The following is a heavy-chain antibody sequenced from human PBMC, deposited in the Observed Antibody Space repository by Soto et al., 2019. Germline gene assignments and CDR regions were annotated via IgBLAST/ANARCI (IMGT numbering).Heavy chain of an antibody. V-gene: IGHV4-30-2*01. D-gene: IGHD2-21*02. J-gene: IGHJ4*02. Sequence: SETLSLTCAVSGGSISSGGYSWSWIRQPPGKGLEWIGYIYHSGSTYYNPSLKSRVTISVDRSKNQFSLKLSSVTAADTAVYYCARGSPVATDYWGQGTLVTVSS. CDR3: ARGSPVATDY. CDR1: GGSISSGGYS. CDR2: IYHSGST.